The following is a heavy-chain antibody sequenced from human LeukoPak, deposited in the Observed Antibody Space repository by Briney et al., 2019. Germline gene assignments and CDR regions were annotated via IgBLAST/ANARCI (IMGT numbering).Heavy chain of an antibody. CDR3: AELGITMIGGV. CDR1: GFTFSSYE. J-gene: IGHJ6*04. V-gene: IGHV3-48*03. Sequence: GGSLRLSCAASGFTFSSYEMNWVRQAPGSGLGWVSYISSSASTIYYADSVKGRFATSRDNAKNSLYLQMNSLRAEDTAVYYCAELGITMIGGVWGKGTTVTISS. CDR2: ISSSASTI. D-gene: IGHD3-10*02.